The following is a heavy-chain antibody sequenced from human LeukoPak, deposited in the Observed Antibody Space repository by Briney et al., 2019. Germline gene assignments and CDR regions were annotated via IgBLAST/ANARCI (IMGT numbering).Heavy chain of an antibody. J-gene: IGHJ4*02. D-gene: IGHD1-26*01. CDR2: INPNSGGT. V-gene: IGHV1-2*02. Sequence: ASVKVSCKASGYTFTGYYMHWVRQAPGQGLEWMGWINPNSGGTNYAQKFQGRVTMTRDTSISTAYMDLSRLRYDDTAVYYCASDLEYRGSPWAFDYCGQGTLVTVSS. CDR3: ASDLEYRGSPWAFDY. CDR1: GYTFTGYY.